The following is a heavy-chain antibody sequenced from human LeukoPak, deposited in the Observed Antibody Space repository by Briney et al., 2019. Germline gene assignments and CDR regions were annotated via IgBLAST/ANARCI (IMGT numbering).Heavy chain of an antibody. Sequence: KPGESLKISCKGSGYSFTSYWIGWVRQMPGKGLEWMGIIYPGDSDTRYSPSFQGQVTISADKSISTAYLQWSSLKASDTAMYYCARQGLWSGSPYNYYMDVWGKGTTVTVSS. J-gene: IGHJ6*03. D-gene: IGHD3-3*01. CDR1: GYSFTSYW. V-gene: IGHV5-51*01. CDR2: IYPGDSDT. CDR3: ARQGLWSGSPYNYYMDV.